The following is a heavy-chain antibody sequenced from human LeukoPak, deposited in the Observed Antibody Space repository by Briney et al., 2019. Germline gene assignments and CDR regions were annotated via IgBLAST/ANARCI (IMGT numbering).Heavy chain of an antibody. CDR2: IIPILGIA. CDR1: GGTFSSYA. Sequence: ASVKVSRKASGGTFSSYAISWVRPAPGQGLEWMGRIIPILGIANYAQKFQGRVTITADKSTSTAYMELSSLRSEDTAVYYCARDLSQYCSGGSCYSVWFDPWGQGTLVTVSS. V-gene: IGHV1-69*04. CDR3: ARDLSQYCSGGSCYSVWFDP. D-gene: IGHD2-15*01. J-gene: IGHJ5*02.